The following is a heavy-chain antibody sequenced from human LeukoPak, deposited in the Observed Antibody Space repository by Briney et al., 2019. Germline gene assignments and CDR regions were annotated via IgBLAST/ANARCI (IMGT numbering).Heavy chain of an antibody. CDR3: ARDPNGDNDAFDI. J-gene: IGHJ3*02. V-gene: IGHV3-48*02. D-gene: IGHD4-17*01. CDR2: ITSSSSTI. CDR1: GFIFSKYS. Sequence: GGSLRLSCAASGFIFSKYSMNWVRQAPGKGLEWISFITSSSSTIYYADSVKGRFTISRDNAKNSLYLQMHSLGDDDTAVYYCARDPNGDNDAFDIWGQGTMVTVFS.